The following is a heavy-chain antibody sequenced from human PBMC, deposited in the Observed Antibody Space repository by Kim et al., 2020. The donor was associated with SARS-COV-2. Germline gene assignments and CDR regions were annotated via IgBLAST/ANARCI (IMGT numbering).Heavy chain of an antibody. D-gene: IGHD3-10*01. Sequence: GGSLRLSCAASGFTFSSYGMHWVRQAPGKGLEWVAVISYDGSNKYYADSVKGRFTISRDNSKNTLYLQMNSLRAEDTAVYYCAKYQFASMRPNKSYYYGMDVWGQGTTVTVSS. CDR1: GFTFSSYG. J-gene: IGHJ6*02. V-gene: IGHV3-30*18. CDR2: ISYDGSNK. CDR3: AKYQFASMRPNKSYYYGMDV.